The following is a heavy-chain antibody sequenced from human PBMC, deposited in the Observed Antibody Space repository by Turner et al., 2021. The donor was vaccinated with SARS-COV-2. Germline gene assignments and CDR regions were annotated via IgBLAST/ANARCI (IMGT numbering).Heavy chain of an antibody. CDR1: GDSINSNY. D-gene: IGHD6-25*01. CDR2: IYPSGNT. V-gene: IGHV4-4*07. CDR3: ARERGVAAYPYYYYMDV. J-gene: IGHJ6*03. Sequence: QVHLQESGPGLVMPSETLSLTCTVSGDSINSNYWNWSRHPAGKGLEWIGRIYPSGNTNYNLSLKSRVTMSVDTSKNQFSLKLTSVTAADTAVYYCARERGVAAYPYYYYMDVWGQGATVTVSS.